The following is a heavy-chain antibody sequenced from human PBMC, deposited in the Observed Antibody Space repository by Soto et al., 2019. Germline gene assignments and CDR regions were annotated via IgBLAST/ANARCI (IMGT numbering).Heavy chain of an antibody. CDR3: ARDRGRTTAYPYYYYGMDV. CDR2: IYYSGST. D-gene: IGHD1-7*01. CDR1: GGSISSGGYY. V-gene: IGHV4-31*03. J-gene: IGHJ6*02. Sequence: PSETLSLTCTVSGGSISSGGYYWSWIRQHPGKGLEWIGYIYYSGSTYYNPSLKSRVTISVDTSKNQFSLKLSSVTAADTAVYYCARDRGRTTAYPYYYYGMDVWGQGTTVTVSS.